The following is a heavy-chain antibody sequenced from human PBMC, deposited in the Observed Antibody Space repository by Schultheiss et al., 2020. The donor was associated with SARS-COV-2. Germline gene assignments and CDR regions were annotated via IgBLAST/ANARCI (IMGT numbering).Heavy chain of an antibody. V-gene: IGHV3-21*01. CDR3: ARAHPRGDFWTDWFDP. CDR2: ISSSSSYI. J-gene: IGHJ5*02. D-gene: IGHD3/OR15-3a*01. Sequence: GSLRLSCAASGFTFSSYSMNWVRQAPGKGLEWVSSISSSSSYIYYADSVKGRFTISRDNAKNSLYLQMNSLRAEDTAVYYCARAHPRGDFWTDWFDPWGQGTLVTVSS. CDR1: GFTFSSYS.